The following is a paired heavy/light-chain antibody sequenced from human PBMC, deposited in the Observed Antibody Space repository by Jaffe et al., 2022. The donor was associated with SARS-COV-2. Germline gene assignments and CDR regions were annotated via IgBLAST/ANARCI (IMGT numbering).Light chain of an antibody. CDR2: EVS. Sequence: QSALTQPASVSGSPGQSITISCTGSSSDIGSYNLVSWYQQHPGKAPKLIIYEVSKWPSGVSNRFSGSKSGNTASLTISGLQAEDEADYYCCSHGVSSTFVFGGGTKLTVL. J-gene: IGLJ2*01. CDR3: CSHGVSSTFV. V-gene: IGLV2-23*02. CDR1: SSDIGSYNL.
Heavy chain of an antibody. J-gene: IGHJ6*02. CDR1: GLSFSSYW. CDR3: ARVIQGGGGMDV. CDR2: INRDGSEK. V-gene: IGHV3-7*01. Sequence: EVQLVESGGGWVQSGGSLRLSCAASGLSFSSYWMSWVRQVPGKGLEWVANINRDGSEKYYVDSVKGRFTMSRDNAKSSVWLQMNSLRAEDTAVYYCARVIQGGGGMDVWGQGTTVTVSS. D-gene: IGHD3-16*01.